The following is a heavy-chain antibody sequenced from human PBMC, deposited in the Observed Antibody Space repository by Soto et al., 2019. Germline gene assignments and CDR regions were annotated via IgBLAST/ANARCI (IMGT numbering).Heavy chain of an antibody. D-gene: IGHD6-13*01. CDR2: IYTSGTT. CDR3: ARQTTYSSSWYDY. V-gene: IGHV4-4*07. CDR1: GVYIIYYC. J-gene: IGHJ5*01. Sequence: SETLSLTSPFSGVYIIYYCLTWLRPPAGKGLEWIGRIYTSGTTNYNPSLKSRVTMSVDTSKNQFSLKLSSVTAADTALYYCARQTTYSSSWYDYWGHGTLVTVFS.